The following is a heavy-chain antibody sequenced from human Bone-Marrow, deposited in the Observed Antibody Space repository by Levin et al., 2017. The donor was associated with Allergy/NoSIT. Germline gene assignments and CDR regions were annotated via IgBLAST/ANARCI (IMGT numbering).Heavy chain of an antibody. D-gene: IGHD3-10*01. J-gene: IGHJ4*02. V-gene: IGHV3-23*01. CDR2: ISSSGGNT. CDR3: AKTALRSGGFGELFY. Sequence: AGGSLRLSCAASGFAFSSYAMSWVRQAPGKGLEWVSGISSSGGNTDHADSVKGRFTISRDNSKNTLYLQMNSLRAEDTAVYYCAKTALRSGGFGELFYWGQGSLVIVSS. CDR1: GFAFSSYA.